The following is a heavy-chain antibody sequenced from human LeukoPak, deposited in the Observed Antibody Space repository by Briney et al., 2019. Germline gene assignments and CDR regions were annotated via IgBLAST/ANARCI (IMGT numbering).Heavy chain of an antibody. Sequence: ASVKVSCKASGYTFTGYYMHWVRQAPGQRLEWMGWINPNSGGTNYAQKFQGRVTMTRDTSISTAYMELSRLRSDDTAVYYCARDGYYYDSSGYYAEWGQGTLVTVSS. V-gene: IGHV1-2*02. CDR1: GYTFTGYY. CDR3: ARDGYYYDSSGYYAE. D-gene: IGHD3-22*01. CDR2: INPNSGGT. J-gene: IGHJ4*02.